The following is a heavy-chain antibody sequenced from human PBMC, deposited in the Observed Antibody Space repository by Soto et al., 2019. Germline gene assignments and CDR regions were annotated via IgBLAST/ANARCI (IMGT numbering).Heavy chain of an antibody. Sequence: EVQLVESGGGLVKPGESLRLSCAASGFPFTNARMHWGRQAPGKWLEWVARIKGKADGGTRDYADPVKGRFTISKDDSKTTLFMQLSSLKPEDTALYYWTTAWMDVWGQGTTVTVSS. CDR3: TTAWMDV. CDR2: IKGKADGGTR. CDR1: GFPFTNAR. V-gene: IGHV3-15*07. J-gene: IGHJ6*02.